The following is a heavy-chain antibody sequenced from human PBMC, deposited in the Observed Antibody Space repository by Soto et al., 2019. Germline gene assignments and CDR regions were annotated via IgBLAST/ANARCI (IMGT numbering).Heavy chain of an antibody. J-gene: IGHJ3*02. CDR1: GFTFSSYA. CDR2: ISGSGGST. Sequence: ALRLSCAASGFTFSSYAMSWVRQAPGKGLEWVSAISGSGGSTYYADSVKGRFTISRDNSKNTLYLQMNSLRAEDTAVYYCAKDTGVDYYDRHDAFDIWGQGTMVTVSS. CDR3: AKDTGVDYYDRHDAFDI. V-gene: IGHV3-23*01. D-gene: IGHD3-22*01.